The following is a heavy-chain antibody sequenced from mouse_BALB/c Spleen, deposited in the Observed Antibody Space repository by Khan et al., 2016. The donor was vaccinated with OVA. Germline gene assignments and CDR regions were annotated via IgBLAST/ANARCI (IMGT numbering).Heavy chain of an antibody. CDR3: ARGDGYYVYFDY. Sequence: VQLQQSGPELVKPGASVKMSCKASGYTFTYYVITWVKQRTGQGLEWIGEIYPGSDNAYYNERFKGMATMTADKSSNTHPMQLSSLATEDSAVDFCARGDGYYVYFDYWGQGTTLTVSS. CDR1: GYTFTYYV. CDR2: IYPGSDNA. V-gene: IGHV1-81*01. D-gene: IGHD2-3*01. J-gene: IGHJ2*01.